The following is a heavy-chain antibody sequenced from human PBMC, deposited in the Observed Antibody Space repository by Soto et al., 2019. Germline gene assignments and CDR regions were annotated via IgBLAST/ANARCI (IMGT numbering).Heavy chain of an antibody. CDR2: IYKSTTT. V-gene: IGHV4-30-4*01. D-gene: IGHD2-15*01. CDR1: GDTISTVDYF. CDR3: ARGRYCLTGRCFPNWFDS. Sequence: SETLSLTCSVSGDTISTVDYFWAWIRQPPGQALESIGYIYKSTTTYYNPSFESRVAISLDTSKSQFSLTVTSVTAADTAVYFCARGRYCLTGRCFPNWFDSWGQGTLVTVSS. J-gene: IGHJ5*01.